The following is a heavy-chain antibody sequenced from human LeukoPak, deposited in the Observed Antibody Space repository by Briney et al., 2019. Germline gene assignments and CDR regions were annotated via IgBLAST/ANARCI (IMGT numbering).Heavy chain of an antibody. J-gene: IGHJ5*02. Sequence: PSETLSLTCSVSGESFTGYYWSWIRQPPGKGLEWIGEINHSGNTNYNPSLKSRVTVSVDTSKNQFSLKLSSVTAADTAVYYCARHVKAIVVVPAAMPIENWFDPWGQGTLVTVSS. CDR3: ARHVKAIVVVPAAMPIENWFDP. V-gene: IGHV4-34*01. CDR1: GESFTGYY. CDR2: INHSGNT. D-gene: IGHD2-2*01.